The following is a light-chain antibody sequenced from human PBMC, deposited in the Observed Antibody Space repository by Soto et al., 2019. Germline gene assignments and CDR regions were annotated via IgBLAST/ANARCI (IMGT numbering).Light chain of an antibody. CDR1: QDIDHS. J-gene: IGKJ3*01. Sequence: DIQMTQSPSSLSASVGDRVTITCRASQDIDHSLAWYQQKPGKVPKLLIYSASTLQPGVPSRFSGSGSGTDFTLTITSLQPEDVATYYCQEHYSAPPVAFGTGTKVDV. CDR2: SAS. V-gene: IGKV1-27*01. CDR3: QEHYSAPPVA.